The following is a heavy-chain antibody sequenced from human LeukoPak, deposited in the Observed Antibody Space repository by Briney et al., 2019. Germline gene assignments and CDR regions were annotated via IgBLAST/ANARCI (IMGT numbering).Heavy chain of an antibody. J-gene: IGHJ4*02. CDR3: AKAGPYYDFWSGFDY. V-gene: IGHV3-30*02. D-gene: IGHD3-3*01. CDR2: IRYDGSNK. CDR1: GFTFSTFG. Sequence: GGSLRLSCAASGFAASGFTFSTFGMHWVRQAPGKGLEWVAFIRYDGSNKYYADSVKGRFTISRDDSKNTLYLQMNSLRAEDTAVYYCAKAGPYYDFWSGFDYWGQGTLVTVSS.